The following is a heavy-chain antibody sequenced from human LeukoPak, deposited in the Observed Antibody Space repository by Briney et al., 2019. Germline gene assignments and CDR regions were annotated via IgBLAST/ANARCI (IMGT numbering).Heavy chain of an antibody. D-gene: IGHD3-22*01. J-gene: IGHJ3*02. CDR3: ARDSYYYDSSGYYGNAFDI. Sequence: SVKVSCKASGGTFSSYAISWVRQAPGQGLEWMGRVIPILGIANYAQKFQGRVTITADKSTSTAYMELSSLRSEDTAVYYCARDSYYYDSSGYYGNAFDIWGQGTMVTVSS. V-gene: IGHV1-69*04. CDR2: VIPILGIA. CDR1: GGTFSSYA.